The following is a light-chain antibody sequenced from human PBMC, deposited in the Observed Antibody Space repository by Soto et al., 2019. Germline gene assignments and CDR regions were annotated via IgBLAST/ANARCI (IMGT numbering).Light chain of an antibody. CDR3: QQRSNWPIT. J-gene: IGKJ3*01. CDR2: DAS. Sequence: EIVMTQSASTLSVSPGERATLSCRASQSVSSNLAWYQQKPGQAPRLLIYDASNRATGIPARFSGSGSGTDFTLTISSLEPEDFAVYYCQQRSNWPITFGPGTKVDIK. V-gene: IGKV3-11*01. CDR1: QSVSSN.